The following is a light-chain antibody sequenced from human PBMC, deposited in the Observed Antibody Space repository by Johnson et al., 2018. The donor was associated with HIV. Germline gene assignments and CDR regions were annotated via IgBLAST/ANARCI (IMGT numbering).Light chain of an antibody. J-gene: IGLJ1*01. CDR3: GTWDSSLSAGDV. Sequence: QSVLTQPPSVSAAPGQKVTISCSGSYSNIGNNYVSWYQQVPGTAPKLLIYDNDKRPSGIPDRFSASKSGTSATLGITGLQTGDEADYYCGTWDSSLSAGDVFGTGTKVTVL. CDR1: YSNIGNNY. V-gene: IGLV1-51*01. CDR2: DND.